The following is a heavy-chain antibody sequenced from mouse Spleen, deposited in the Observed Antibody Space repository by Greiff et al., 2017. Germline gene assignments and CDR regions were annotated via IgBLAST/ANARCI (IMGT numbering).Heavy chain of an antibody. Sequence: VQLQESGPGLVEPSQTLSLTCTVSGFSLTSYGVDWVRQSPGKGLEWLGVIWGGGSTNYNSALKSRLSISKDNSKRQVFVKINILQTDYTAMYYGANYYDYWWFAYWGQGPLVPVSA. CDR3: ANYYDYWWFAY. CDR1: GFSLTSYG. V-gene: IGHV2-6*01. CDR2: IWGGGST. J-gene: IGHJ3*01. D-gene: IGHD2-4*01.